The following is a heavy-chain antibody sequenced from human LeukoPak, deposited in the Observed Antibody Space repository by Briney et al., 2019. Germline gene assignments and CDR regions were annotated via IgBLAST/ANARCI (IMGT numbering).Heavy chain of an antibody. CDR1: GFTFSRYC. J-gene: IGHJ4*02. CDR3: AKDRRLRFSLVSYFDY. CDR2: INTDGRTI. D-gene: IGHD5-12*01. V-gene: IGHV3-74*01. Sequence: GGSLRLSCAASGFTFSRYCMHWVRQAPGKGLVWVSRINTDGRTITYADSVKGRFTISRDNAKNTLYLQMNSLRAEDTAVYYCAKDRRLRFSLVSYFDYWGQGTLVTVSS.